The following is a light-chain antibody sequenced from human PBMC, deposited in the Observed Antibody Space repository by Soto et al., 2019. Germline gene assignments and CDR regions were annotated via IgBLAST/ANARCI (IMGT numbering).Light chain of an antibody. CDR1: QSVSSD. V-gene: IGKV3-15*01. J-gene: IGKJ4*01. Sequence: EIVLTQSPATLSVSPGERATLSCRASQSVSSDLACYQQKPGNAPRLLLDGATTRATGIPARFSGSGSGTEFTLTISSLQSEDFAVYCWQLYGSSRTFGGGTKVDI. CDR3: QLYGSSRT. CDR2: GAT.